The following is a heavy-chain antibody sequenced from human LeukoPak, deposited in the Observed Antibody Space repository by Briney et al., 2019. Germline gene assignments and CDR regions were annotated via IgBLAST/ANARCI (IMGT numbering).Heavy chain of an antibody. CDR2: IKQDGSEK. J-gene: IGHJ4*02. D-gene: IGHD3-16*01. CDR3: ARDLTGASDY. V-gene: IGHV3-7*01. Sequence: GGSLRLSCAASGFTFSSYGMSWVRQAPGKGLGWVASIKQDGSEKYHMDSVEGRFTISRDNAKNSLYLQMNSLGAEDTAVYYCARDLTGASDYWGQGTLVTVSS. CDR1: GFTFSSYG.